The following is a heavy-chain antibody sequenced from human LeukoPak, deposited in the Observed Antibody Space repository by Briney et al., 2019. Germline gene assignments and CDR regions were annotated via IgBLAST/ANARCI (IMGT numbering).Heavy chain of an antibody. J-gene: IGHJ3*02. CDR1: GFTVSSNY. CDR3: ARVGSGGAFDI. CDR2: IYSGGST. V-gene: IGHV3-66*01. Sequence: GGSLRLSCAASGFTVSSNYMSWVRQAPGKGLEWVSVIYSGGSTYYADSAKGRFTISRDNSKNTLYLQMNSLRAEDTAVYYCARVGSGGAFDIWGQGTMVTVSS. D-gene: IGHD3-16*01.